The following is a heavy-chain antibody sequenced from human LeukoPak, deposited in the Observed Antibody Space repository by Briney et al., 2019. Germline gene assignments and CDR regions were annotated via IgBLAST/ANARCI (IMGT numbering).Heavy chain of an antibody. Sequence: PGGSLRLSCAASGFTFSASSMHWVRQAPGKGLEWVAVISYDGRSYYYADSVKGRFTISRDNSKHTLYLQMTSLTAGDTAVYCCARETGDRRVDYWGQGTLVTVSS. CDR3: ARETGDRRVDY. CDR1: GFTFSASS. CDR2: ISYDGRSY. D-gene: IGHD2-21*02. J-gene: IGHJ4*02. V-gene: IGHV3-30*04.